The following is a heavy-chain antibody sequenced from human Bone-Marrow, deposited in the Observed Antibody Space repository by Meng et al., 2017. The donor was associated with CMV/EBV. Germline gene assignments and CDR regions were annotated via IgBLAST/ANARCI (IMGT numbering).Heavy chain of an antibody. V-gene: IGHV4-59*01. CDR3: ASSSIGGIDV. CDR2: IYYSGST. D-gene: IGHD2-2*01. CDR1: GGTISSYY. Sequence: SETLSLTCTVSGGTISSYYWSWIRQPPGKGLEWIGYIYYSGSTNYNPSLKSRVTISVDTPKNQFSLKLSSVTAADTAVYYCASSSIGGIDVWAQGTTVTVSS. J-gene: IGHJ6*01.